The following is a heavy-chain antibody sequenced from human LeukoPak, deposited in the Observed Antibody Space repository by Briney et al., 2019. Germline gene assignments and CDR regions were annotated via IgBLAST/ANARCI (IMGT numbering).Heavy chain of an antibody. CDR3: VKGGGPRGFDY. CDR1: GVTFYNYW. J-gene: IGHJ4*02. D-gene: IGHD3-10*01. Sequence: GGSLRLSCAASGVTFYNYWMHWVRQAPGKGLVWVSRIDSDGSSTRYADAVKGRFTISRDNAKNTLYLQMNSLRAEDTAIYYCVKGGGPRGFDYWGQGILVTVSS. CDR2: IDSDGSST. V-gene: IGHV3-74*01.